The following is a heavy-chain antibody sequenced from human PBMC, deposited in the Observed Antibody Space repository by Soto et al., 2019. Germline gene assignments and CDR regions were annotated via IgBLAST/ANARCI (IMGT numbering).Heavy chain of an antibody. CDR3: AREVWFSPYYFDY. CDR1: GFTFSSYS. Sequence: PGGSLRLSCAASGFTFSSYSMNWVRQAPGKGLEWVSSISSSSSYIYYADSVKGRFTISRDNAKNSLYLQMNSLRAEDTAVYYCAREVWFSPYYFDYWGQGTPVTVSS. V-gene: IGHV3-21*01. CDR2: ISSSSSYI. J-gene: IGHJ4*02. D-gene: IGHD3-10*01.